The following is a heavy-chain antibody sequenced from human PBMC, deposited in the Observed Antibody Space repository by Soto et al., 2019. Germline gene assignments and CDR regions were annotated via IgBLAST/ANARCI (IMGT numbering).Heavy chain of an antibody. Sequence: QLQLQESGPGLVKASETLSLTCTVSGGSIGRSSYYWGWIRQPPGKGLEWIGTMYYSGSTSYNPSLKSRVTTSADTSKNQFSLDLTSVTAADTAVYYCARRGMGVVVIDHMDVWGQGTTVTVSS. V-gene: IGHV4-39*01. CDR2: MYYSGST. J-gene: IGHJ6*02. D-gene: IGHD2-21*01. CDR1: GGSIGRSSYY. CDR3: ARRGMGVVVIDHMDV.